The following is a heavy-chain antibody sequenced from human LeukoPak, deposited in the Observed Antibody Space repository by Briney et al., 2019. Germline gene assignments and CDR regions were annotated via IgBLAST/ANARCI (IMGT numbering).Heavy chain of an antibody. J-gene: IGHJ4*02. V-gene: IGHV4-34*01. D-gene: IGHD5-18*01. CDR2: INHSGST. Sequence: SETLSLTCAVYGGSFSGYYWSWIRQPPGKGLEWIGEINHSGSTNYNPSLKSRVTISVDTSKNQFSLKLSSATAAGTAVYYCADGYAFDYWGQGTLVTVSS. CDR1: GGSFSGYY. CDR3: ADGYAFDY.